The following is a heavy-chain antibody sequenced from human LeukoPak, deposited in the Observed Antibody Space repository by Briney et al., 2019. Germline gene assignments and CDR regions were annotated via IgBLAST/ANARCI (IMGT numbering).Heavy chain of an antibody. V-gene: IGHV4-34*01. CDR3: ARGQFIYGTYNWFDP. Sequence: PSETLSLTCAVYGGSFSGYYWSWIRQPPGKGLEWIGEINHSGSTNYNPSLKSRVTISVDTSKNQFSLKLSSVTAADTAVYYCARGQFIYGTYNWFDPWGQGTLVTVSS. J-gene: IGHJ5*02. D-gene: IGHD3-10*01. CDR1: GGSFSGYY. CDR2: INHSGST.